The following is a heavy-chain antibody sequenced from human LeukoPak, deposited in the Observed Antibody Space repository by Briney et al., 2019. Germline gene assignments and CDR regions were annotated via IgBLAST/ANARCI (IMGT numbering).Heavy chain of an antibody. CDR2: INSDGCNI. CDR3: SRGGDYHGFDI. D-gene: IGHD4-17*01. Sequence: SGGSLRLSCAASGFTFSSYWMHWVRQAPGKGLVWVSRINSDGCNIIYADSVKGRFTFSRDNAKNTLYLQMNSLRAEDTAVYYCSRGGDYHGFDIWGQGTMVTVSS. CDR1: GFTFSSYW. J-gene: IGHJ3*02. V-gene: IGHV3-74*01.